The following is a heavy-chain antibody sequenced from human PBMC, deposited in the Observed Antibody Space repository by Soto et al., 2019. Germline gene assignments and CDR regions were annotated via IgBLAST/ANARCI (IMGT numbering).Heavy chain of an antibody. D-gene: IGHD6-19*01. V-gene: IGHV3-30-3*01. CDR2: ISHDGGKK. J-gene: IGHJ4*02. CDR3: AKDLRIAVAGTDYFDS. CDR1: GFTFRHYA. Sequence: GGSLRLSCAASGFTFRHYAIHWVRQSPGKGLEWVSIISHDGGKKFYADSVNGRFTISRDNSKDMVYLEMNSLRPEDSAVYYCAKDLRIAVAGTDYFDSWGQGTLVTVSS.